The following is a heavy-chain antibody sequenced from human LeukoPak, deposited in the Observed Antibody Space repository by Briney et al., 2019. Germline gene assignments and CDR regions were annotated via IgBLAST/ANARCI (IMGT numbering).Heavy chain of an antibody. CDR3: ARSGIVVVPAASGYYYYYYYMDV. CDR1: GFTFDDYA. J-gene: IGHJ6*03. D-gene: IGHD2-2*01. CDR2: ISWDGGST. Sequence: PGGSLRLSCAASGFTFDDYAMHRVRQAPGKGLEWVSLISWDGGSTYYADSVKGRFTISRDNSKNSLYLQMNSLRAEDTALYYCARSGIVVVPAASGYYYYYYYMDVWGKGTTVTVSS. V-gene: IGHV3-43D*03.